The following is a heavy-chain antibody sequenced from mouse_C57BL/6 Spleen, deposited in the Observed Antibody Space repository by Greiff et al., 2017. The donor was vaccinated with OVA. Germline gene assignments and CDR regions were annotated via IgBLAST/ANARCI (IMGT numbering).Heavy chain of an antibody. CDR1: GFSFNTYA. CDR3: VTAQATRCAY. CDR2: IRSKSNNYAT. V-gene: IGHV10-1*01. D-gene: IGHD3-2*02. Sequence: EVQLVESGGGLVQPKGSLKLSCAASGFSFNTYAMNWVRQAPGKGLEWVARIRSKSNNYATYYADSVKDRFTISRDDSESMLYLQMNNLKTDDTAMYYCVTAQATRCAYWGQGTLVTVSA. J-gene: IGHJ3*01.